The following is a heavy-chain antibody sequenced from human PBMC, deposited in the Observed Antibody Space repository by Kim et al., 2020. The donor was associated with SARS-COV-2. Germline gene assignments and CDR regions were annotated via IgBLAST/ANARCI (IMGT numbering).Heavy chain of an antibody. D-gene: IGHD1-1*01. CDR3: ARAWTGTTRGWFDP. V-gene: IGHV3-48*02. Sequence: ADSVKGRFTISRDNAKNSLYLQMNSLRDEDTAVYYCARAWTGTTRGWFDPWGQGTLVTVSS. J-gene: IGHJ5*02.